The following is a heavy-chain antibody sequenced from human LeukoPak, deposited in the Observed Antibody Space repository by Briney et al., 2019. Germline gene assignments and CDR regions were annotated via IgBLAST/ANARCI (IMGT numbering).Heavy chain of an antibody. J-gene: IGHJ4*02. CDR2: ISAYNGNT. Sequence: ASVKVSCKASGYTFTSYGISWVRQAPVQWLECMGWISAYNGNTNYAQKLQGRVTMTTDTSTSTAYMELRSLRSDDTAVYYCARTSGSYFGFDYWGQGTLVTVSS. CDR1: GYTFTSYG. CDR3: ARTSGSYFGFDY. D-gene: IGHD1-26*01. V-gene: IGHV1-18*01.